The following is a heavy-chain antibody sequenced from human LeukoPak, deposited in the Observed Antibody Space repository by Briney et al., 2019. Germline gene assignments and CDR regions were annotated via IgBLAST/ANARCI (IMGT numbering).Heavy chain of an antibody. CDR2: IKQDGSEK. Sequence: GGSLRLSCAASGFTFSSYWMSWVRQAPGKGLEWVANIKQDGSEKYYVDSVKGRFTISRDNAKNSLYLQMNSLRAGDTAVYYCARTRLRYVDWLLYDAFDIWGQGTWSPSLQ. D-gene: IGHD3-9*01. V-gene: IGHV3-7*01. CDR1: GFTFSSYW. CDR3: ARTRLRYVDWLLYDAFDI. J-gene: IGHJ3*02.